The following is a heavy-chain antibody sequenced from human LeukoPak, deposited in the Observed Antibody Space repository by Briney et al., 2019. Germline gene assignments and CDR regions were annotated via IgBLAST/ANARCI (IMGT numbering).Heavy chain of an antibody. V-gene: IGHV3-23*01. CDR3: EKVISGSSYGDDAFDI. J-gene: IGHJ3*02. CDR2: IIGSGGST. D-gene: IGHD6-13*01. CDR1: GFTFSSYV. Sequence: TGGSLTLSCAASGFTFSSYVMSWVGHAPGKGLEWVSAIIGSGGSTYYADSVKGRFTITKDNTKNTLYLEMNSLRAEDTAVYYCEKVISGSSYGDDAFDIWGEGTMVTVSS.